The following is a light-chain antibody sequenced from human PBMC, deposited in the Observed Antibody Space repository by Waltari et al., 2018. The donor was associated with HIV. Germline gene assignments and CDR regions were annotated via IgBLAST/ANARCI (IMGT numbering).Light chain of an antibody. J-gene: IGLJ3*02. CDR2: GNS. CDR1: SSNIGAGYD. V-gene: IGLV1-40*01. Sequence: QSVLTQPPSVSGAPGQRVTIPCTGSSSNIGAGYDVHWDHQLPGTAPKLLIYGNSNRPSGVPDRFSGSKSGTSTSLAITGLQAEDEADYYCQSYDSSLSGSGVFGGGTKLTVL. CDR3: QSYDSSLSGSGV.